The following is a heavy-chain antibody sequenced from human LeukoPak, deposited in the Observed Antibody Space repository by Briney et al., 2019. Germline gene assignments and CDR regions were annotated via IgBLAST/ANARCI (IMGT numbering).Heavy chain of an antibody. D-gene: IGHD2-8*01. J-gene: IGHJ3*02. V-gene: IGHV1-2*04. CDR2: INPNSGGT. CDR1: GYTFTGYY. Sequence: ASVKVSCKASGYTFTGYYMHWVRQAPGQGLEWMGWINPNSGGTNYAQKFQGWVTMTRDTSISTAYMELSRLRSDDTAVYYCARVAGLYCTNGVCDAFDIWGQGTMVTVSS. CDR3: ARVAGLYCTNGVCDAFDI.